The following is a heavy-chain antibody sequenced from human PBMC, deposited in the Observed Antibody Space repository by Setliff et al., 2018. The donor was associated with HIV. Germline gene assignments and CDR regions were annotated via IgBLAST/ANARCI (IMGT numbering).Heavy chain of an antibody. CDR1: DDSFTNYD. Sequence: SETLSLTCVVSDDSFTNYDWTWIRQSPGKALQWIGSISSTGTTNYSPSLRSRVTTSIETSNTRFSLWLRSVTASDTATYYCARLGRAIDDGGSSVRLDFWGQGVLVTVS. CDR2: ISSTGTT. V-gene: IGHV4-4*08. CDR3: ARLGRAIDDGGSSVRLDF. D-gene: IGHD2-15*01. J-gene: IGHJ4*02.